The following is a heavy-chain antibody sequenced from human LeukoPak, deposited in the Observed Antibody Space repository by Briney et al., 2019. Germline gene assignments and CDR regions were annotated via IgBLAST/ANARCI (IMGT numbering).Heavy chain of an antibody. CDR2: IIPIFGTA. V-gene: IGHV1-69*13. J-gene: IGHJ4*02. CDR3: ARDLPDYGGFRGFDY. CDR1: GGTFSSYA. D-gene: IGHD4-23*01. Sequence: ASVKVSCKASGGTFSSYAISWVRQAPGQGLEWMGGIIPIFGTANYAQKFQGRVTITADESTSTAYMELSSLRSEDTAVYYCARDLPDYGGFRGFDYWGQGTLVTVSS.